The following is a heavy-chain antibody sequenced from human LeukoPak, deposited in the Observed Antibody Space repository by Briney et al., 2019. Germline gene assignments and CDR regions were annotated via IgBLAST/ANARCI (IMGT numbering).Heavy chain of an antibody. J-gene: IGHJ3*02. D-gene: IGHD1-1*01. CDR2: ISAYNGNT. V-gene: IGHV1-18*04. CDR1: GYTFTGYY. CDR3: ARFNFDAFDI. Sequence: ASVKVSCKASGYTFTGYYMHWVRQAPGQGLEWMGWISAYNGNTNYAQKLQGRVTMTTDTSTSTAYMELRSLRSDDTAVYYCARFNFDAFDIWGQGTMVTVSS.